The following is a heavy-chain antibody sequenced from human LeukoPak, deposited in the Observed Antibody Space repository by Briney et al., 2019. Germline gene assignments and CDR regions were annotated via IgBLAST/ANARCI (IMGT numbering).Heavy chain of an antibody. Sequence: GGSLRLSCAASGFTFSSYEMNWVRQAPGKGLEWVSYISSSGSTIYYADSVKGRFTISRDNAKNSLYLQMNSLRAEDTAVYYCAGSQGYYDSSGYYIRWGQGTLVTVSS. CDR3: AGSQGYYDSSGYYIR. CDR2: ISSSGSTI. D-gene: IGHD3-22*01. CDR1: GFTFSSYE. J-gene: IGHJ4*02. V-gene: IGHV3-48*03.